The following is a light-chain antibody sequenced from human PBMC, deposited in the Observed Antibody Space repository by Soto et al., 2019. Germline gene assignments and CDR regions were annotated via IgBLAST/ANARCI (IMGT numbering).Light chain of an antibody. CDR3: QQRSNLFT. Sequence: EIVLTQSPATLSSFPGDRVTLSCRASQAVNTRLAWYQHRPGQAPRLLIYLASNRAAGVPARFSGSGSGTDFTLTISDVEPEDFAVYYCQQRSNLFTFGPGTKVDIK. CDR1: QAVNTR. CDR2: LAS. V-gene: IGKV3D-11*01. J-gene: IGKJ3*01.